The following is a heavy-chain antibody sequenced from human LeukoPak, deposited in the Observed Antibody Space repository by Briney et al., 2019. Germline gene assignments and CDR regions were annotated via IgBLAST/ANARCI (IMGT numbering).Heavy chain of an antibody. D-gene: IGHD1-26*01. Sequence: GGSLRLSCAASGFTFSSYSMTWVRQAPGKGLEWVSSISSSSSYIYYADSVKGRFTISRDNSKNTLYLQMNSLRAEDTAVYYCAKGKSGQLRNAFDIWGQGTMVTVSS. J-gene: IGHJ3*02. CDR2: ISSSSSYI. CDR1: GFTFSSYS. CDR3: AKGKSGQLRNAFDI. V-gene: IGHV3-21*04.